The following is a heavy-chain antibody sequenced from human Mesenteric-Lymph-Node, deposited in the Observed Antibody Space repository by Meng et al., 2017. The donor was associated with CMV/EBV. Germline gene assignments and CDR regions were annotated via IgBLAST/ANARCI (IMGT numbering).Heavy chain of an antibody. V-gene: IGHV1-18*04. Sequence: ASVKVSCKSSGYAFTTYNLNWVRRAPGQGLEWMGWISVYNGKTEYAQKFQGRVTLTTDTSTGTAYMELRSLRSDDTAVYYCARDSDFGLWGPGTLVTVSS. CDR2: ISVYNGKT. J-gene: IGHJ2*01. CDR1: GYAFTTYN. CDR3: ARDSDFGL.